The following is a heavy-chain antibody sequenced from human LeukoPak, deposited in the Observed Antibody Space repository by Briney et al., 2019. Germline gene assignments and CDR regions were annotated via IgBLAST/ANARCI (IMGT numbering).Heavy chain of an antibody. CDR2: ISGSGGST. CDR1: GFTVSSNY. CDR3: AKDYYDSSGWNYYFMDV. Sequence: PGGSLRLSCAASGFTVSSNYMSWVRQAPGKGLEWVSAISGSGGSTYYADSVKGRFTISRDNSKNTLYLQMNSLRAEDTAVYYCAKDYYDSSGWNYYFMDVWGKGTTVTISS. J-gene: IGHJ6*03. D-gene: IGHD3-22*01. V-gene: IGHV3-23*01.